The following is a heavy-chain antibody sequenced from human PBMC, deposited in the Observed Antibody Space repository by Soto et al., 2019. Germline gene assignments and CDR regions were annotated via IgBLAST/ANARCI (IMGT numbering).Heavy chain of an antibody. CDR2: ISSSSSSM. V-gene: IGHV3-48*02. CDR3: ARDWTYCSGGSCYYGMDV. Sequence: EVQLVESGGGFVQPGGSLRLSCAASGFSFSAYRMNWVRQAPGKGLEWVSYISSSSSSMYYAGSVKGRFTISRDNAQNALFLQMNSLTDEDTAVYYWARDWTYCSGGSCYYGMDVWGQGTTVTVSS. CDR1: GFSFSAYR. D-gene: IGHD2-15*01. J-gene: IGHJ6*02.